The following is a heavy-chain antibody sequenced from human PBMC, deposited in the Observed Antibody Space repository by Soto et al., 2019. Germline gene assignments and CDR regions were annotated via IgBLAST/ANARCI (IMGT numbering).Heavy chain of an antibody. V-gene: IGHV4-61*01. J-gene: IGHJ4*02. CDR1: GGSVSIGSYY. D-gene: IGHD3-3*01. Sequence: SDTLSLTCTVSGGSVSIGSYYWSWILQPPGKGLEWIGYIYYSGSTNYNPSLKSRVTISVDTSKNQFSLKLSSVTAADTAVYYCARDVPSFWSGYSAGFDYWGQGTLVTVSS. CDR3: ARDVPSFWSGYSAGFDY. CDR2: IYYSGST.